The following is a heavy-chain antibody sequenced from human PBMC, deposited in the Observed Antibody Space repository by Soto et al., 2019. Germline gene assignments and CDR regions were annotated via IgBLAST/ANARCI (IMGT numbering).Heavy chain of an antibody. CDR1: GYTFTSYG. V-gene: IGHV1-18*01. CDR2: ISAYNGNT. J-gene: IGHJ6*02. CDR3: ARVSEDIVVVVAATAPDYYGMDV. Sequence: ASVKVSCKASGYTFTSYGISWVRQAPGQGLEWMGWISAYNGNTNYAQKLQGRVTMTTDTSTSTAYMELRSQRSDDTAVYYCARVSEDIVVVVAATAPDYYGMDVWGQGTTVTVSS. D-gene: IGHD2-15*01.